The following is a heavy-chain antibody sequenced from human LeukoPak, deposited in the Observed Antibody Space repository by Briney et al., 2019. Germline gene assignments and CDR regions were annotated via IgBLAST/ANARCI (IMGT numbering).Heavy chain of an antibody. CDR3: ARRHYSSGLDY. V-gene: IGHV4-4*07. Sequence: SETLSLTCTVSGGSISTYYWSWVRQPAGEVLEWIGHIYTSGSTYNPSLKSRVTMSVDTSKNQFSLKLNSVTAADTAVYYCARRHYSSGLDYWGQGILVTLSS. J-gene: IGHJ4*02. CDR1: GGSISTYY. D-gene: IGHD6-19*01. CDR2: IYTSGST.